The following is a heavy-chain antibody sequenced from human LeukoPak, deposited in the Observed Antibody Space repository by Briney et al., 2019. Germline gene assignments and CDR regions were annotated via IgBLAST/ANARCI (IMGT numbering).Heavy chain of an antibody. D-gene: IGHD1-26*01. CDR1: GFTFTNYA. Sequence: GGSLRLSCAASGFTFTNYAMSWVRQAPGKGLEWVSTISSSGDSTYYADSVKGRFTISRDSSKNTLFLHMNTLRAEDTAIYYCAKDRTVGASYWYFDLWGRGTLVTVSS. CDR3: AKDRTVGASYWYFDL. V-gene: IGHV3-23*01. J-gene: IGHJ2*01. CDR2: ISSSGDST.